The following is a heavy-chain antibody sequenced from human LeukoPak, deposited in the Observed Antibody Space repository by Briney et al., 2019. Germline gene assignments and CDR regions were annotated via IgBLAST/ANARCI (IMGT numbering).Heavy chain of an antibody. CDR1: GFTFTIYG. J-gene: IGHJ4*02. CDR2: LSGRSDSI. CDR3: ARDFRYRDSSGYYSFDY. V-gene: IGHV3-48*02. D-gene: IGHD3-22*01. Sequence: GGSLRLSCAASGFTFTIYGMNWLRQAPGKGLEWVSYLSGRSDSIYYAESVKGRFTISRDNARNSLYLQMNSLRDEDTAVYYCARDFRYRDSSGYYSFDYWGQGTLVTVSS.